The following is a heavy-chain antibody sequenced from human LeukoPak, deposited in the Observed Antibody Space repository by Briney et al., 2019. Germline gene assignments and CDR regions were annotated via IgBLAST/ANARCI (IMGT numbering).Heavy chain of an antibody. V-gene: IGHV3-23*01. D-gene: IGHD2-2*01. CDR1: GFTFSSYA. CDR2: ISDSGSST. J-gene: IGHJ2*01. CDR3: AKVLTAAFYWYFDL. Sequence: PGGSLRLSCAASGFTFSSYAMNWVRQAPGKGLEWVSGISDSGSSTYYADSVKGRFTISRDNSKNTLYLQLNSLRAEDTAVYYCAKVLTAAFYWYFDLWGRGTLVTVSS.